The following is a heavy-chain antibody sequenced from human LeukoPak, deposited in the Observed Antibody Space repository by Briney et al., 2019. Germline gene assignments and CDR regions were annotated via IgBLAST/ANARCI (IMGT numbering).Heavy chain of an antibody. CDR3: ARSDCSSTSCYAFDI. Sequence: PSETLSLTCTVSGGSFSSSSYSWGWIRQPPGKGLEWIGSIYYSGRTYYNPSLKSRVTISVDTSKNQFSLKLRSVTAADTAVYYCARSDCSSTSCYAFDIWGQGTMVTVSS. D-gene: IGHD2-2*01. CDR2: IYYSGRT. J-gene: IGHJ3*02. CDR1: GGSFSSSSYS. V-gene: IGHV4-39*01.